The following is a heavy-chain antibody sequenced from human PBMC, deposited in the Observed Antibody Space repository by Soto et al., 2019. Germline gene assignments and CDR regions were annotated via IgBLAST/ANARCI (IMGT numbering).Heavy chain of an antibody. CDR2: IIPIFDIT. CDR3: ARPDEGGYSSNHHYYYALDV. D-gene: IGHD3-22*01. J-gene: IGHJ6*02. Sequence: VASVKVSCKASGGTFRSYSISWVRQAPGQGLEWMGGIIPIFDITNYAQKFQGRVTITADESTSTAYMGLSSLGSDDTAVYYCARPDEGGYSSNHHYYYALDVWGQGTTVTVSS. V-gene: IGHV1-69*13. CDR1: GGTFRSYS.